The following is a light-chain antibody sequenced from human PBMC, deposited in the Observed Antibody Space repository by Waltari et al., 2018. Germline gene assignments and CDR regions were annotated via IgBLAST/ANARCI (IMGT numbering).Light chain of an antibody. CDR1: SDINVGDFI. Sequence: QPVLTQPPSSSASPGDSARLTCTLPSDINVGDFIIYWYQQKPGSPPRFLLYYKSDSEKAQGSGVPSRFSGAKDGSANAGILLISGLQSEDEADYYCMFWPNNVWVFGGGTKLTVL. V-gene: IGLV5-37*01. CDR3: MFWPNNVWV. J-gene: IGLJ3*02. CDR2: YKSDSEK.